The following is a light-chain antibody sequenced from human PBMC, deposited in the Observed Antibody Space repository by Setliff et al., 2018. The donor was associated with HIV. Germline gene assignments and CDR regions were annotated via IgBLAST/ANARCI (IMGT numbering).Light chain of an antibody. CDR1: SSDVGRYNR. V-gene: IGLV2-18*02. CDR2: EVT. Sequence: QSVLAQPSSVSGSPGQSVTISCTGTSSDVGRYNRVSWYQQPPGTAPKLMIYEVTNRPSGVPDRFSGSKSGSTASLTISGLQAEDEGDYYCSSYAITNTLPFGTGTKVTV. J-gene: IGLJ1*01. CDR3: SSYAITNTLP.